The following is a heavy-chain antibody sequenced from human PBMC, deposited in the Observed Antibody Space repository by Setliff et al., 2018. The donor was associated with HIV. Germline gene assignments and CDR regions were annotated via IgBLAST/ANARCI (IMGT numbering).Heavy chain of an antibody. D-gene: IGHD4-17*01. CDR2: ISSNGGST. V-gene: IGHV3-64D*09. CDR3: VKARVDGDYYYYDYMDV. J-gene: IGHJ6*03. CDR1: GFTFSSYA. Sequence: PGESLKISCSASGFTFSSYAMHWVRQAPGKGLEYVSAISSNGGSTYYADPVKGRFTISRDNSKNTLYLQMSSLRAEDTAVYYCVKARVDGDYYYYDYMDVWGKGTTVTVSS.